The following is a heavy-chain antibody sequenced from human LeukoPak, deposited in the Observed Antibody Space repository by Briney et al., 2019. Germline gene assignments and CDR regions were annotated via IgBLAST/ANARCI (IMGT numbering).Heavy chain of an antibody. V-gene: IGHV4-34*01. CDR2: INHSGST. CDR3: ARAPLPKDRDGYNTYFDY. CDR1: GGSFSGYH. D-gene: IGHD5-24*01. Sequence: SETLSLTCAVYGGSFSGYHWSWIRQPPGKGLEWIGEINHSGSTNYNPSLKSRVTISVDTSKNQFSLKLSSVTAADTAVYYCARAPLPKDRDGYNTYFDYWGQGTLVTVSS. J-gene: IGHJ4*02.